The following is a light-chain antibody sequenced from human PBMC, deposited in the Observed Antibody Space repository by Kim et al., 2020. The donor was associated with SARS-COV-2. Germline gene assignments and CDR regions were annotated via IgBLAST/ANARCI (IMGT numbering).Light chain of an antibody. J-gene: IGKJ4*01. Sequence: VTPKEKVTITCRASQSIGSSLHWYQQKPDQSPQLLIKYASPSFSGVPSRFSGSGSGTDFALTINSLEAEDTATYYCHQSSTLPLTFGGGTKVDIK. V-gene: IGKV6-21*01. CDR2: YAS. CDR1: QSIGSS. CDR3: HQSSTLPLT.